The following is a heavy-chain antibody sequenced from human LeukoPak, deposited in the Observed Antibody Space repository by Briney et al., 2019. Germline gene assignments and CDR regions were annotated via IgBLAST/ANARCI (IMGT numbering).Heavy chain of an antibody. Sequence: PSETLSLTCTVSGGSISSHYWSWIRQPPGKGLEWIGYIYYSGSTNYNPSLKSRVTISVDTSKNQFSLKLSSVTAADTAVYYCARDVLTGYSNWFDPWGQGTLVTVSS. CDR2: IYYSGST. CDR1: GGSISSHY. CDR3: ARDVLTGYSNWFDP. V-gene: IGHV4-59*11. J-gene: IGHJ5*02. D-gene: IGHD3-9*01.